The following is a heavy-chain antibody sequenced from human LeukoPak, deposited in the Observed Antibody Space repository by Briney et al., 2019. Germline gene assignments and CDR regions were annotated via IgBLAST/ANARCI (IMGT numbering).Heavy chain of an antibody. J-gene: IGHJ4*02. CDR3: ARDWIDRSLDY. CDR2: LSPHANYA. CDR1: GFSFSDFG. Sequence: PGRSLRLSCAASGFSFSDFGIHWVRQAPGKGLEWVAVLSPHANYAYYADSVQGRFAISRDDSKNTVYLQMNSLRDEETAVYYCARDWIDRSLDYWGLGTLVTVSS. D-gene: IGHD2-2*03. V-gene: IGHV3-33*01.